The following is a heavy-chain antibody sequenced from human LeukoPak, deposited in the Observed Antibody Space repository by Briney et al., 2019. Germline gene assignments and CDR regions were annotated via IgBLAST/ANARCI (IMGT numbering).Heavy chain of an antibody. CDR1: GESFSGYY. CDR3: ARGRYSSGWRRWFDR. D-gene: IGHD6-19*01. CDR2: INHNGST. V-gene: IGHV4-34*01. Sequence: SGPLSLPCADNGESFSGYYWSWFRQPPGKGLEWIGKINHNGSTNYNPSLKSRVTISVDTSKNQYSLKQSSVTAADTAVYYCARGRYSSGWRRWFDRWGQGTLVTVSS. J-gene: IGHJ5*02.